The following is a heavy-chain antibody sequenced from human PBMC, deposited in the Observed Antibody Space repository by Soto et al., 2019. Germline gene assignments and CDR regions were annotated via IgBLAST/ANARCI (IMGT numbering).Heavy chain of an antibody. CDR2: IYYSGST. J-gene: IGHJ4*02. V-gene: IGHV4-39*01. CDR1: GGSISSSSYY. D-gene: IGHD1-26*01. CDR3: ARTLSGSYLYYFDY. Sequence: SETLSLTCTVSGGSISSSSYYWGWIRQPPGKGLEWIGSIYYSGSTYYNPSLKSRVTISVDTSKNQFSLKLSSVTAADTAVYYCARTLSGSYLYYFDYWGQGTLVTVSS.